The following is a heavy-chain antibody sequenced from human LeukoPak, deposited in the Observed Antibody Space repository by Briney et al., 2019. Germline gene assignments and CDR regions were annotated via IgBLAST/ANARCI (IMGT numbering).Heavy chain of an antibody. CDR2: IYYSGST. J-gene: IGHJ4*02. V-gene: IGHV4-39*07. D-gene: IGHD6-6*01. CDR1: GGSISSSSYY. Sequence: SETLSLTCTVSGGSISSSSYYWGWIRQPPGKGLEWIGSIYYSGSTYYNPFLKSRVTISVATSKIQYSLTLSSVTAADTAVYYCAREESSSSSGEYSFDYWGQGTLVTVSS. CDR3: AREESSSSSGEYSFDY.